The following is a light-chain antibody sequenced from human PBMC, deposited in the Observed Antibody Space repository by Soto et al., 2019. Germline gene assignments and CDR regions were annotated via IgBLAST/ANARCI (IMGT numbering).Light chain of an antibody. Sequence: SVLTQPPSVSAAPGQKVTISCSGSSSNIGNNYVSWYQQLSGTAPKLLIYDNNKRPSGIPDRFSGSKSGTSATLGITGLQTGDEADYYCGTWDSSLSAYVFGTGTKLTVL. CDR3: GTWDSSLSAYV. CDR1: SSNIGNNY. V-gene: IGLV1-51*01. J-gene: IGLJ1*01. CDR2: DNN.